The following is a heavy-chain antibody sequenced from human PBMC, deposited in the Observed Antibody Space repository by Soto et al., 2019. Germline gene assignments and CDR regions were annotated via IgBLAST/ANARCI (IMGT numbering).Heavy chain of an antibody. Sequence: QVQLVESGGGLVKPGGSLRLSCAASGFTFSDYYMSWIRQAPGKGLEWVSYISSSSSYTNYADSVKGLFTVSRDNAKNSLYLQMNSLRAEDTAVYYCAGSGRSNDAFDIWGQGTMVTVSS. V-gene: IGHV3-11*05. J-gene: IGHJ3*02. D-gene: IGHD3-10*01. CDR3: AGSGRSNDAFDI. CDR2: ISSSSSYT. CDR1: GFTFSDYY.